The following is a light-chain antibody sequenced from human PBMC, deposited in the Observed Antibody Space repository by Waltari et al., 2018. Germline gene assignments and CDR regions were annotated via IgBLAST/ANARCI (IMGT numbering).Light chain of an antibody. CDR2: VYSDGSH. CDR3: QTGGHGTWV. Sequence: QQPEKGPRYLVKVYSDGSHSRGNEIPDRFSGSSSGAERYLTISSLQSEDEADYYCQTGGHGTWVFGGGTRLTVL. V-gene: IGLV4-69*01. J-gene: IGLJ3*02.